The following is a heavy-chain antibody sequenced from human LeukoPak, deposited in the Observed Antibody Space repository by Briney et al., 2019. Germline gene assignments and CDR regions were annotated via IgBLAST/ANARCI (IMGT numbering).Heavy chain of an antibody. CDR1: GDSIGGSNYY. J-gene: IGHJ4*02. CDR3: ARRGITYSSSFFAY. CDR2: VFYSGNT. Sequence: KPSETLSLTCTVSGDSIGGSNYYWAWIRQSPGKGLEWIGSVFYSGNTYYNPSLESRVTISVDTSKNQFSLNLYSVTAADTATYYCARRGITYSSSFFAYWGQGTLVTVSS. V-gene: IGHV4-39*01. D-gene: IGHD6-13*01.